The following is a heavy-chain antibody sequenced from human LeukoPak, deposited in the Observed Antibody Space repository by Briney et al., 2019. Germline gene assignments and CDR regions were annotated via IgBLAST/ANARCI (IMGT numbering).Heavy chain of an antibody. V-gene: IGHV1-2*02. CDR1: GYTFTGYY. D-gene: IGHD3-10*01. Sequence: ASVKVSCKASGYTFTGYYMHWVRQAPGQGLEWMGWINPNSGGTNYAQKFQGRVTMTRDTSISTAYMELSRLRSDDTAVYYCARESTYYYGSGSYYKDVWFNPWGQGTLVTVSS. CDR2: INPNSGGT. J-gene: IGHJ5*02. CDR3: ARESTYYYGSGSYYKDVWFNP.